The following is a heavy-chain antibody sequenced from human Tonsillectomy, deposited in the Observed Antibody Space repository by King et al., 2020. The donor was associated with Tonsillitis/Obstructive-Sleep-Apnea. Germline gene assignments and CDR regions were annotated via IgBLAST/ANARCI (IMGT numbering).Heavy chain of an antibody. V-gene: IGHV1-2*02. J-gene: IGHJ5*02. Sequence: QLVQSGAEVKKPGASVKVSCKASGYTFTDYYMHWVRQAPGQGLEWMGWINPNSGSTNYAQKFQGRVTMTRDTSISTAYMELSRLRSDDTAVYYCARVGSYYDSSAYYVSWGQGTLVTVSS. CDR2: INPNSGST. D-gene: IGHD3-22*01. CDR3: ARVGSYYDSSAYYVS. CDR1: GYTFTDYY.